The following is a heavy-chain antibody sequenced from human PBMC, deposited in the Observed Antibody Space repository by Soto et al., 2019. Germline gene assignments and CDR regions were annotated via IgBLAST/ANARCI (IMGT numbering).Heavy chain of an antibody. CDR1: GGSISSSSYY. J-gene: IGHJ4*02. CDR3: ARRGSSSWYGY. V-gene: IGHV4-39*01. Sequence: QLPLQESGPGLVKPSETLSLTCTVSGGSISSSSYYWGWIRQPPGKGLEWIGSIYYSGSTYYNPSLKSRVTISVDTSKNQFSLKLSSVTAADTAVYYCARRGSSSWYGYWGQGTLVTVSS. D-gene: IGHD6-13*01. CDR2: IYYSGST.